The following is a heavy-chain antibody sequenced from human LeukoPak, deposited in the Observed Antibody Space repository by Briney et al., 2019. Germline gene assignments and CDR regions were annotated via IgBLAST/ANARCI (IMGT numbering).Heavy chain of an antibody. CDR2: ISSSSSYI. Sequence: GGSLRLSCAASGFTFSSYSMNWVRQAPGKGLEWVSSISSSSSYIYYADSVKGRFTISRDNAKNSLYLQMNSLRAEDTAVYYCARESRSGRGERVFDYWGQGTLVTVST. J-gene: IGHJ4*02. CDR3: ARESRSGRGERVFDY. V-gene: IGHV3-21*01. CDR1: GFTFSSYS. D-gene: IGHD1-26*01.